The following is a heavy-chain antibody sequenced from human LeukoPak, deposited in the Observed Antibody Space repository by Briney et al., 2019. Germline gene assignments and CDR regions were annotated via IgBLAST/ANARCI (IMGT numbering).Heavy chain of an antibody. CDR1: GGSIKTPSHY. CDR2: MFYSGST. J-gene: IGHJ3*01. CDR3: ARRNTEVPDTLPLNAFDV. D-gene: IGHD1/OR15-1a*01. V-gene: IGHV4-39*01. Sequence: SETLSLTCMVSGGSIKTPSHYWDWSRQSPGKGLEWIGSMFYSGSTYFNPSLRRRVTISGDTSTNQISLSLTSVTAADTAVYYCARRNTEVPDTLPLNAFDVWGQGAKVIVSS.